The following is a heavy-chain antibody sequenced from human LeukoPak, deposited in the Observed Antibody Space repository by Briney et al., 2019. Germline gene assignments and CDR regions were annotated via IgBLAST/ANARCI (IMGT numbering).Heavy chain of an antibody. J-gene: IGHJ4*02. Sequence: PSETLSLTCAVYGGSFSGYYWSWIRQPPGKGLEWIGEINHSGSTNYNPSLKSRVTISVDTSKNQFSLKLSSVTAADTAVYYCAREEDAVAAHFDYWGQGTLVTVSS. CDR2: INHSGST. V-gene: IGHV4-34*01. CDR3: AREEDAVAAHFDY. CDR1: GGSFSGYY. D-gene: IGHD6-19*01.